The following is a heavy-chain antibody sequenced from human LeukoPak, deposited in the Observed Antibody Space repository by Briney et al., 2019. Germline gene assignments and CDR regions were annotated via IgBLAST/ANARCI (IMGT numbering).Heavy chain of an antibody. J-gene: IGHJ6*03. CDR2: IRNDGTNK. CDR3: AKSWSGYYHYYMDV. Sequence: GGSLTLSCAMSGLTFSTYAMHWVRQAPGKGLEWVASIRNDGTNKNHVDSVKGRFTISRDNSKNTLFLQMDSLRPEDTAIYYCAKSWSGYYHYYMDVWGKGTTVTVSS. D-gene: IGHD3-3*01. V-gene: IGHV3-30*02. CDR1: GLTFSTYA.